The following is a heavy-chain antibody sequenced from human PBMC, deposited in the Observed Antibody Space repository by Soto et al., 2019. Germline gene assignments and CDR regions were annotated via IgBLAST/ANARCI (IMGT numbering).Heavy chain of an antibody. Sequence: PGGSLRLSCAASGFTFDDYAMHWVRQVPGKGLEWVSGINWNSGSIGYGDSVKGRFAISRDNAKNSLHLQMNSLRVEDTAVYYCARDQEGPGGTASFDYWGQGTLVTVSS. V-gene: IGHV3-9*01. D-gene: IGHD5-18*01. CDR2: INWNSGSI. J-gene: IGHJ4*02. CDR3: ARDQEGPGGTASFDY. CDR1: GFTFDDYA.